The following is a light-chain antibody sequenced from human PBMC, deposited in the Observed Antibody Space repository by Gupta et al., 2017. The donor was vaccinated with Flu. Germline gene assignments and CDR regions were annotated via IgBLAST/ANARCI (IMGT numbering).Light chain of an antibody. V-gene: IGKV3-20*01. J-gene: IGKJ4*01. CDR1: QSVSGTF. Sequence: TLSRPPGERATLSGRASQSVSGTFLAWYQQKPGQAPRLLIYGASSRATGIPDRCSGTGCGADFTLTISRLEPEDFGVYYCQQYGSPPPLTFGGGTKVEIK. CDR2: GAS. CDR3: QQYGSPPPLT.